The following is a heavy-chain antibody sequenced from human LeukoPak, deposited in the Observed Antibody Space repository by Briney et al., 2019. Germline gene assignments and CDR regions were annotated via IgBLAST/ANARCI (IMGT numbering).Heavy chain of an antibody. D-gene: IGHD1-26*01. Sequence: SETLSLTCTVSGYSIASSYLWGWIRQTPKKGLECIATIYHSGRTYYNLSLKSRVTISMDTSRNQFSLKVTSVTAAETALYFCARGGPWELSHRDYFDYWGQGTLVTVSS. CDR1: GYSIASSYL. J-gene: IGHJ4*02. V-gene: IGHV4-38-2*02. CDR3: ARGGPWELSHRDYFDY. CDR2: IYHSGRT.